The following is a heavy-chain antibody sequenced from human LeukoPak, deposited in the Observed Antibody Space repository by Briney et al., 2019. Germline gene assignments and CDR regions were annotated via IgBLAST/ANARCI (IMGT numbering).Heavy chain of an antibody. CDR1: AYTFTCYY. Sequence: ASVKLSCKASAYTFTCYYMHWVLQAPGQGLEWMGWINPKSGGTNYLQKFQGRVTMTRDTSISTAYMELSRLRSDDTAVYYCARATAENDYWGQGTLVTVSS. V-gene: IGHV1-2*02. J-gene: IGHJ4*02. CDR3: ARATAENDY. D-gene: IGHD1-14*01. CDR2: INPKSGGT.